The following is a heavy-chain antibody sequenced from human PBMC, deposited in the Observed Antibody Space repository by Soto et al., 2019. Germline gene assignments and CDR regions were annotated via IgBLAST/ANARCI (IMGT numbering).Heavy chain of an antibody. CDR3: AKDLQIVLLVYANAYGMDV. D-gene: IGHD2-8*01. CDR1: GFTFSSYG. CDR2: ISHDGRNK. V-gene: IGHV3-30*18. J-gene: IGHJ6*02. Sequence: PGGSLRLSCAASGFTFSSYGMHWVRQAPGKGLEWVAVISHDGRNKYYEDSVKGRFTISRDNSKNTLYLQMNSLRAEDTAVYFCAKDLQIVLLVYANAYGMDVWGQGTTVTVSS.